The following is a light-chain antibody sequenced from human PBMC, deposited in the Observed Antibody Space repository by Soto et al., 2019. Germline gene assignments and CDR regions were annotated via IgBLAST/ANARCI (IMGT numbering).Light chain of an antibody. Sequence: DIQMTQFPSSLSASVGDRVTITCRASESISRHLNWYQQKPGKAPELLIYAASSLRNGVPSRFSGGGSGTDFTLTISNLQPEDFATYYCQQSYSTLSITVGQGTRLGIK. J-gene: IGKJ5*01. V-gene: IGKV1-39*01. CDR1: ESISRH. CDR3: QQSYSTLSIT. CDR2: AAS.